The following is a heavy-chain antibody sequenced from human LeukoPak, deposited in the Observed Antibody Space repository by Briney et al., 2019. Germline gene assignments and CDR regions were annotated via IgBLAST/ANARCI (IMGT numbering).Heavy chain of an antibody. CDR1: GYTFTSYD. CDR2: MNPNSGNT. V-gene: IGHV1-8*01. D-gene: IGHD3-10*01. CDR3: ARVVTMVRGVLIENWFDP. Sequence: GASVKVSCKASGYTFTSYDINWVRRATGQGLEWMGWMNPNSGNTGYAQKFQGRVTMTRNTSISTAYMELSSLRSEDTAVYYCARVVTMVRGVLIENWFDPWGQGTLVTVSS. J-gene: IGHJ5*02.